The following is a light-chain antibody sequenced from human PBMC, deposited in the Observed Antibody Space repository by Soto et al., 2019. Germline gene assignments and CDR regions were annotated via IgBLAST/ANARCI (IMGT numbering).Light chain of an antibody. J-gene: IGKJ1*01. CDR1: QSVSSN. CDR3: QQFYNWPRT. V-gene: IGKV3-15*01. CDR2: GAS. Sequence: EIVMTQSPGTLSVSPGERATLSCRASQSVSSNLAWYQQKPGQAPRLLIYGASTRATGIPARFSGSGSETEFTLTISSLQSEDFAVYHCQQFYNWPRTFGQGTKVEIK.